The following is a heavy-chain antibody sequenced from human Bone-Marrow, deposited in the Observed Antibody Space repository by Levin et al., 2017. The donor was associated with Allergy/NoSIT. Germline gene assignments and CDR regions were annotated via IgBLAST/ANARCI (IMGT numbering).Heavy chain of an antibody. Sequence: GESLKISCAASGFTFSGSAMHWVRQASGKGLEWVGRIRSKANSYATAYAASVKGRFTISRDDSKNTAYLQMNSLKTEDTAVYYCTSISVLHYYGMDVWGQGTTVTVSS. D-gene: IGHD3-16*01. CDR3: TSISVLHYYGMDV. J-gene: IGHJ6*02. CDR2: IRSKANSYAT. V-gene: IGHV3-73*01. CDR1: GFTFSGSA.